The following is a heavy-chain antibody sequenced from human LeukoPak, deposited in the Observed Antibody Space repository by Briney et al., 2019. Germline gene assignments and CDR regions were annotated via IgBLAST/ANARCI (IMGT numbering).Heavy chain of an antibody. V-gene: IGHV4-59*08. D-gene: IGHD5-12*01. Sequence: SETLSLTCTVSGGSISSYYWSWIRQPPGKGLEWIGYIYYSGSTNYNPSLKSRVTISVDTSKNQFSLKLSSVTAADTAVYYCARPERGYSGYSSFDYWGQGTLVTVSS. CDR1: GGSISSYY. J-gene: IGHJ4*02. CDR2: IYYSGST. CDR3: ARPERGYSGYSSFDY.